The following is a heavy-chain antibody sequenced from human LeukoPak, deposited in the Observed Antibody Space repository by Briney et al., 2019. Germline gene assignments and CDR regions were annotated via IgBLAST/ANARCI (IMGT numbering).Heavy chain of an antibody. CDR2: IWHDASHT. V-gene: IGHV3-33*01. D-gene: IGHD3-10*01. J-gene: IGHJ4*02. Sequence: GGSLSLSCAASGCSFSTYARNWIRQPPGKGLEWVALIWHDASHTFYTHSVKGRFTISRDNSKNTVYLQMNSLGGEDTAVYYCAREIFGSGSYPDYWGQGTLVTVSS. CDR3: AREIFGSGSYPDY. CDR1: GCSFSTYA.